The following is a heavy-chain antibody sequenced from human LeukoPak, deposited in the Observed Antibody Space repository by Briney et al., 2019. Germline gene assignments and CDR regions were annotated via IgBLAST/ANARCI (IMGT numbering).Heavy chain of an antibody. CDR2: IKQDGSEK. V-gene: IGHV3-7*01. J-gene: IGHJ4*02. CDR1: GFTFSSYW. D-gene: IGHD2-15*01. CDR3: ASSGQTYSSSSRYCSGGSCLDY. Sequence: GGSLRLSCAASGFTFSSYWMSWVRQAPGKGLEWVANIKQDGSEKYYVDSVKGRFTISRDNAKNSLYLQMNSLRAGDTAVYYCASSGQTYSSSSRYCSGGSCLDYWGQGTLVTVSS.